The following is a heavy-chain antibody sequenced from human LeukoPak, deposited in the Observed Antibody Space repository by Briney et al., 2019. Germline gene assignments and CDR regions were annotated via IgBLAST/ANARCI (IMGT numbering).Heavy chain of an antibody. Sequence: RPGGSLRLSCAASGFTFSDAWMSWVRQAPGKGLEWVGRIKSKTDGGTTDYAAPVKGRFTISRDDSKNTLYLQMNSLKTEDTAVYYCTTDLGFWSGYDNYMDVWGKGTTVTVS. D-gene: IGHD3-3*01. CDR1: GFTFSDAW. CDR2: IKSKTDGGTT. J-gene: IGHJ6*03. CDR3: TTDLGFWSGYDNYMDV. V-gene: IGHV3-15*01.